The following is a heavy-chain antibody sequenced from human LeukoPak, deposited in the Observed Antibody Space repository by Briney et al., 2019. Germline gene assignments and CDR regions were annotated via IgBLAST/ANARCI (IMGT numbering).Heavy chain of an antibody. CDR1: GVPFSNYY. CDR2: INHSGYT. D-gene: IGHD6-19*01. J-gene: IGHJ4*02. Sequence: SETLSLTCAVSGVPFSNYYWSWVRQSPRQGLEWIGEINHSGYTNYNPSLKSRVTMSIDTSKNQFSLRLTSVTAADAGVYYCTRAVAGHPDWGQGTFVTVSS. CDR3: TRAVAGHPD. V-gene: IGHV4-34*01.